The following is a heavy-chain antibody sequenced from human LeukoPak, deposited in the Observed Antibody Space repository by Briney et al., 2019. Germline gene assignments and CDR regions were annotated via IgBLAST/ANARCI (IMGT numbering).Heavy chain of an antibody. D-gene: IGHD6-13*01. CDR2: IYPSDSDT. Sequence: KVSCKASGYTFTSYGISWVRQAPGQGLEWMGIIYPSDSDTRYSPSFQGQVTISADKSISTAYLQWNSLKASDTAIYYCASKGTAAGKIDFDYWGQGTLVTVSS. CDR3: ASKGTAAGKIDFDY. V-gene: IGHV5-51*01. J-gene: IGHJ4*02. CDR1: GYTFTSYG.